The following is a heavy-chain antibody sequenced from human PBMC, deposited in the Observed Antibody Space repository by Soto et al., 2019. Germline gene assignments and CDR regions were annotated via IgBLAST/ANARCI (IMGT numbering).Heavy chain of an antibody. CDR3: ARCSSASCQYFQH. J-gene: IGHJ1*01. D-gene: IGHD2-2*01. V-gene: IGHV3-72*01. CDR2: TRNKVNSYTT. Sequence: DVQLVESGGGLVQPGGSPRLSCAASGFTFSDHYMDWVRQAPGKGLEWVGRTRNKVNSYTTEYAASVKGRFTISRDDSKNLLFLQMNSLKTEDTAVYYCARCSSASCQYFQHWGQGTLVTVSS. CDR1: GFTFSDHY.